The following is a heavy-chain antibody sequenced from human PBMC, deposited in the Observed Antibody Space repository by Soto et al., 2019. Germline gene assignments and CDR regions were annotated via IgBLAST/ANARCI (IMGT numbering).Heavy chain of an antibody. CDR3: ARDPNWNHKYEAY. CDR2: IKQDGSEK. J-gene: IGHJ1*01. V-gene: IGHV3-7*01. CDR1: GFTFSSYW. Sequence: GSLRLSCAASGFTFSSYWMSWVRQAPGKGLEWVANIKQDGSEKYYVDSVKGRFTISRDNAKNSLYLQMNSLRAEDTAVYYCARDPNWNHKYEAYWGQGTLVTVSS. D-gene: IGHD1-1*01.